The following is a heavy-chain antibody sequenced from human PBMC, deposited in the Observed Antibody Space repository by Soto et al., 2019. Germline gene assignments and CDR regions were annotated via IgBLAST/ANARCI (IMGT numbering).Heavy chain of an antibody. D-gene: IGHD3-22*01. V-gene: IGHV3-33*01. CDR1: GFTFSSCG. CDR3: ARSYYDSSGYIQGLFDY. Sequence: GGSLILSWAASGFTFSSCGMHWVRQAPGKGLEWVAVIWYDGSNKYYADSVKGRFTISRDNSKNTLYLQMNSLRAEDTAVYYCARSYYDSSGYIQGLFDYWGQGTLVTVSS. CDR2: IWYDGSNK. J-gene: IGHJ4*02.